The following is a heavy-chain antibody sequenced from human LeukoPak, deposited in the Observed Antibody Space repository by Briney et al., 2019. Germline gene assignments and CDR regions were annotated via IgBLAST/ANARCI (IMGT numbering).Heavy chain of an antibody. CDR2: ISGSGGST. V-gene: IGHV3-23*01. D-gene: IGHD6-19*01. CDR1: GFTFSSYA. J-gene: IGHJ5*02. CDR3: AKDPRSGWFINWFDP. Sequence: GGSLRLSCAASGFTFSSYAMSWVRQAPGKGLEWVSAISGSGGSTYYADSVKGRFTISRDNSKNTLYLQMNSLRAEDTAVYYCAKDPRSGWFINWFDPWGQGTLVTVSS.